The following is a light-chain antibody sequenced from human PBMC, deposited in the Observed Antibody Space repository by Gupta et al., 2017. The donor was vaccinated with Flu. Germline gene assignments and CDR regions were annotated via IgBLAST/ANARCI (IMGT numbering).Light chain of an antibody. CDR1: ALPKHY. CDR3: FSPDSGCTWV. V-gene: IGLV3-25*03. Sequence: PGPTSKMSCYVDALPKHYASWNQNKPGQAPLLLIFKETKGPSGIPGRISGSTFGTAVTLTIPGVKLEDEADYYCFSPDSGCTWVFGGGTKLTVL. CDR2: KET. J-gene: IGLJ3*02.